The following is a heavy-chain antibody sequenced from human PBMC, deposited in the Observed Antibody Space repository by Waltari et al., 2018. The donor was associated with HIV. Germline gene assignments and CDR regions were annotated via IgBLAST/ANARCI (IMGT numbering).Heavy chain of an antibody. Sequence: QLRLQESGPRLVKPSETLSLTCSVSGGSISSTVYHWCWIRQPPGKGLEWIGSIYYTGNTYYKPSLKRRVTISIDTSKNQFSLRLTSVTAADTAIYYCVAQDYSDSVDWWGQGTLVTVFS. J-gene: IGHJ4*02. CDR3: VAQDYSDSVDW. CDR2: IYYTGNT. CDR1: GGSISSTVYH. V-gene: IGHV4-39*07. D-gene: IGHD4-17*01.